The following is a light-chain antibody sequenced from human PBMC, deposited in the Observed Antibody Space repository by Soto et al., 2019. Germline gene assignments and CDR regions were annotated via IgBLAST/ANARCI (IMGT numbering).Light chain of an antibody. J-gene: IGLJ2*01. Sequence: QSALTQPASVSGSPGQSITISCTGASRDVGSYNLVSWYQQHPGKAPKLIIYEGNKRPSGISNRFSGSKSGNTASLTISGLQAEDEADYYCCSYAGGPRPVLFGGGTKLTVL. CDR2: EGN. CDR1: SRDVGSYNL. V-gene: IGLV2-23*01. CDR3: CSYAGGPRPVL.